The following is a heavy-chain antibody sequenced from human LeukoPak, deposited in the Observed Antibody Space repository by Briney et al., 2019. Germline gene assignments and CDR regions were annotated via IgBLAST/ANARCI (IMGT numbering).Heavy chain of an antibody. D-gene: IGHD3-3*01. V-gene: IGHV4-38-2*02. Sequence: PSETLSLTCTVSGYSISSGYYWGWIRQPPGKGLEWIGSIYHSGSTYYNPSLKSRVTISVDTSKNQFSLKLSSVTAADTAVYYCARDGVTIFGVVISTYAFDIWGQGTMVTVSS. CDR1: GYSISSGYY. CDR3: ARDGVTIFGVVISTYAFDI. CDR2: IYHSGST. J-gene: IGHJ3*02.